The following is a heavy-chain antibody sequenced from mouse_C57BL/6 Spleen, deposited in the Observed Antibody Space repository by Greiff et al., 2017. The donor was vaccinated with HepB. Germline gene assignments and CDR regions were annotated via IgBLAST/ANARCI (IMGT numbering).Heavy chain of an antibody. V-gene: IGHV5-16*01. CDR3: ARATVVGAMDY. CDR2: INYDGSST. J-gene: IGHJ4*01. Sequence: DVKLVESEGGLVQPGSSMKLSCTASGFTFSDYYMAWVRQVPEKGLEWVANINYDGSSTYYLDSLKSRFIISRDNAKNILYLQMSSLKSEDTATYYCARATVVGAMDYWGQGTSVTVSS. D-gene: IGHD1-1*01. CDR1: GFTFSDYY.